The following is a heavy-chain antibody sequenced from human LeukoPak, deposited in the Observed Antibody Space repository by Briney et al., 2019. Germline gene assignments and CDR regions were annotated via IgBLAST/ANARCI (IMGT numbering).Heavy chain of an antibody. Sequence: GGSLRLSCAASGFTFSSYDMHWVRQATGKGLXXXXXXXTAGDTYYPGSVKGRFTISRENAKNSLYLQMNSLRAGDTAVYYCARGRTTVTTLRYYYYYGMDVWGQGTTVTVSS. D-gene: IGHD4-11*01. CDR2: XXTAGDT. J-gene: IGHJ6*02. CDR1: GFTFSSYD. V-gene: IGHV3-13*01. CDR3: ARGRTTVTTLRYYYYYGMDV.